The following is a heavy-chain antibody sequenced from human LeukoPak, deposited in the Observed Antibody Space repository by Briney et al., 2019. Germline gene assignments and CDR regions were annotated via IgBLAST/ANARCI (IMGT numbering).Heavy chain of an antibody. D-gene: IGHD1-26*01. V-gene: IGHV1-18*01. Sequence: RASVKVSCKASGYTFTRYGISWVRQAPGQVLEWMGWISADNTNTNFAQKFRDRVIMATDTSTSTAYMEMRSLRSDDTAIYYCAIYTGSYVRYFQHWGQGTLVIVSS. J-gene: IGHJ1*01. CDR2: ISADNTNT. CDR1: GYTFTRYG. CDR3: AIYTGSYVRYFQH.